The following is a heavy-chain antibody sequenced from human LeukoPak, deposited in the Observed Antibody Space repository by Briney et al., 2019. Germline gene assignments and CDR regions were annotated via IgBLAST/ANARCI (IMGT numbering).Heavy chain of an antibody. D-gene: IGHD3-16*01. Sequence: ASVTVSCKAPEYIFTNFDIHWVRQAPGQGLEWMGWMNTNSGKTGYAQKFQGRVTMTRNTSTNTAYMEVSSLRSGETAVYYCASDGRGRALDYWGQGSRVTVSS. J-gene: IGHJ4*02. CDR2: MNTNSGKT. V-gene: IGHV1-8*01. CDR3: ASDGRGRALDY. CDR1: EYIFTNFD.